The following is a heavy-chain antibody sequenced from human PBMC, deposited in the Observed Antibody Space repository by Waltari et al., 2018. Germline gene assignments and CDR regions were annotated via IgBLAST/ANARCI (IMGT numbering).Heavy chain of an antibody. Sequence: QVQLVQSGAELKKPGASVRVSCKASGDTCINNGLSWIRQAPGKGLEWMGWISAYSGDTRYAQNLQDRITMTTDTPTSTAYMELRSLRSDDTAIYYCTRERDFGVIIVFGYWGQGTPVTVSS. CDR2: ISAYSGDT. V-gene: IGHV1-18*04. CDR1: GDTCINNG. J-gene: IGHJ4*02. D-gene: IGHD3-3*01. CDR3: TRERDFGVIIVFGY.